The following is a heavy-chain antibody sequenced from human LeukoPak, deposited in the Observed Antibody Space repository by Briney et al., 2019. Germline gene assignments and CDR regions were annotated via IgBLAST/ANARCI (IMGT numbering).Heavy chain of an antibody. J-gene: IGHJ5*02. CDR3: ARGYRRFLEWLENWFDP. D-gene: IGHD3-3*01. CDR1: GFTFSSYA. V-gene: IGHV3-30-3*01. Sequence: GGSPRLSCAASGFTFSSYAMHWVRQAPGKGLEWVAVISYDGSNKYYADSVKGRFTISRDNSKNTLYLQMNSLRAEDTAVYYCARGYRRFLEWLENWFDPWGQGTLVTVSS. CDR2: ISYDGSNK.